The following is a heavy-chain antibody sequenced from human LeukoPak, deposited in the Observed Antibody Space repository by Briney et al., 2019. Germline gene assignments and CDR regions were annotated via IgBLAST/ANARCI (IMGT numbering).Heavy chain of an antibody. D-gene: IGHD2-2*01. CDR2: IYPGDSDT. CDR3: ARGYCSSTSCYAPYYGMDV. CDR1: GYSFTSYW. J-gene: IGHJ6*04. Sequence: PGESLQISCKGSGYSFTSYWIGWVRQMPGKGLEWMGIIYPGDSDTRYSPSFQGQVTISADKSISTAYLQWSSLKASDTAMYYCARGYCSSTSCYAPYYGMDVWGKGTTVTVSS. V-gene: IGHV5-51*01.